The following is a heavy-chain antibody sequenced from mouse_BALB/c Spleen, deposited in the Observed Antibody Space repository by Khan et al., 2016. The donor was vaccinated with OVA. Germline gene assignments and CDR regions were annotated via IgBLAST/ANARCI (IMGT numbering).Heavy chain of an antibody. CDR1: GYTFTNYS. Sequence: QVRLQQSGAELARPGASVKMSCKASGYTFTNYSMHWVKQRPGQGLEWIGYINPSSGYTNYNQNFNDKATLTTDRSSNTAYMQLSSLTSDDSAVYYCASIPIPPYFFDYWGQGTTLTVSS. J-gene: IGHJ2*01. CDR3: ASIPIPPYFFDY. CDR2: INPSSGYT. V-gene: IGHV1-4*01.